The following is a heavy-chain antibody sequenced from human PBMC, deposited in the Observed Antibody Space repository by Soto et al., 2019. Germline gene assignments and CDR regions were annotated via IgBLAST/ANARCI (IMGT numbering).Heavy chain of an antibody. D-gene: IGHD1-1*01. V-gene: IGHV3-13*01. CDR2: IGTAGDT. CDR3: ARAPRARVQFAEGPYYYYYYMDV. J-gene: IGHJ6*03. Sequence: GGSLRLSCAASGFTFSSYDMHWVRQATGKGLEWVSGIGTAGDTYYPGSVKGRFTISRENAKNSLYLQMNSLRVGDTAVYYCARAPRARVQFAEGPYYYYYYMDVWGKGTTVTVSS. CDR1: GFTFSSYD.